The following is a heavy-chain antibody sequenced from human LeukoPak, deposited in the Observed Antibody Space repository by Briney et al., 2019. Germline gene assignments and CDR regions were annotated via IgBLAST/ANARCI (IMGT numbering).Heavy chain of an antibody. J-gene: IGHJ4*02. D-gene: IGHD6-19*01. Sequence: ASVKVSCKASGYTFTSYAMHWVRQAPGQRLEWMGWINAGNGNTKYSQEFQGRVTITRDTSASTAYMELSSPRSEDMAVYYCARGGSGWYYFDYWGQGTLVTVSS. CDR1: GYTFTSYA. V-gene: IGHV1-3*03. CDR3: ARGGSGWYYFDY. CDR2: INAGNGNT.